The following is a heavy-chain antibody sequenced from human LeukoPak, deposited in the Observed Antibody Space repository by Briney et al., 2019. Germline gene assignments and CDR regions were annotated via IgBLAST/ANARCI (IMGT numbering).Heavy chain of an antibody. CDR3: ARDANWLDY. CDR1: GGSFSGYS. CDR2: IYHSGST. V-gene: IGHV4-30-2*01. J-gene: IGHJ4*02. Sequence: SETLSLTCAVYGGSFSGYSWSWIRQPPGKGLEWIGYIYHSGSTYYNPSLKSRVTISVDRSKNQFSLKLSSVTAADTAVYYCARDANWLDYWGQGTLVTVSS. D-gene: IGHD7-27*01.